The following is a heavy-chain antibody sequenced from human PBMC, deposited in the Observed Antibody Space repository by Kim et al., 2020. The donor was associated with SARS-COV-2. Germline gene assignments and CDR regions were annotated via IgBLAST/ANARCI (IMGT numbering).Heavy chain of an antibody. CDR1: DDSLTDTSFY. CDR3: ARLTTTLVEVDGKGFGAADY. J-gene: IGHJ4*02. Sequence: SETLSLTCTVSDDSLTDTSFYWGWIRQPPGTGLEWIGTIYSSGISSYKASLQSRLTMSVDTSKKQLSLRLNYVTAADTAVYYCARLTTTLVEVDGKGFGAADYWGQGTLVTVSS. V-gene: IGHV4-39*01. CDR2: IYSSGIS. D-gene: IGHD2-15*01.